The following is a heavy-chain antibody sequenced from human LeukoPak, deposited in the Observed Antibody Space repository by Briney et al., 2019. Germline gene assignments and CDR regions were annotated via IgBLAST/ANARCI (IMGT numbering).Heavy chain of an antibody. CDR1: GFTFSSYA. Sequence: PGGSLRLSCVASGFTFSSYAMSWVRQAPGKGLEWVSAISDSGDRTWYADSVKGRFTISRDNSKNTLYLQMNSLRAEDTAVYYCARETLTYFYDSGSRHWGQGTLVTVSS. CDR3: ARETLTYFYDSGSRH. V-gene: IGHV3-23*01. D-gene: IGHD3-10*01. CDR2: ISDSGDRT. J-gene: IGHJ4*02.